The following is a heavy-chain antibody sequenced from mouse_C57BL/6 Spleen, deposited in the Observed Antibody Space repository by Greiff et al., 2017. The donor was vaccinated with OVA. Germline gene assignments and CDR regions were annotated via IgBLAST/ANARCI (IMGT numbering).Heavy chain of an antibody. CDR3: PRLYDYDGFAY. CDR1: GYTFTDYE. Sequence: QVQLKESGAELVRPGASVTLSCKASGYTFTDYEMHWVKQTPVHGLEWIGAIDPETGGTAYNQKFKGKAILTADKSSSTAYMELRSLTSEDSAVYYCPRLYDYDGFAYWGEETLVTVSA. D-gene: IGHD2-4*01. J-gene: IGHJ3*01. V-gene: IGHV1-15*01. CDR2: IDPETGGT.